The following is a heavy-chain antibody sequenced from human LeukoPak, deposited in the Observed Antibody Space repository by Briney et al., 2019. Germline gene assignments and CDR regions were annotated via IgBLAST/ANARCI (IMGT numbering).Heavy chain of an antibody. D-gene: IGHD6-13*01. Sequence: ASVKVSCKASGYTFTSYDINWVPQATGQGLEWMGWMNRNSGNTGYTQKFQGRVTMTRNTSIRTAYMELSSLRSEDTAVYYCARSRYSSSWYAPAENWFDPWGQGTLVTVSS. V-gene: IGHV1-8*01. CDR2: MNRNSGNT. J-gene: IGHJ5*02. CDR3: ARSRYSSSWYAPAENWFDP. CDR1: GYTFTSYD.